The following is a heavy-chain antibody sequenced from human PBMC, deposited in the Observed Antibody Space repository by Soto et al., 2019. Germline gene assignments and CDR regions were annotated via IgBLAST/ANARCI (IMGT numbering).Heavy chain of an antibody. D-gene: IGHD3-10*01. CDR1: GFTFSSYG. J-gene: IGHJ4*02. Sequence: PGGSLRLSCAASGFTFSSYGMHWVRQAPGKGLEWVSAISDSGSSKYYADSVKGRFTISRDNSKNTLYLQMNSLRAEDTAVYYCAKDYEPMVRGVSLDYWGQGTLVTVSS. V-gene: IGHV3-23*01. CDR2: ISDSGSSK. CDR3: AKDYEPMVRGVSLDY.